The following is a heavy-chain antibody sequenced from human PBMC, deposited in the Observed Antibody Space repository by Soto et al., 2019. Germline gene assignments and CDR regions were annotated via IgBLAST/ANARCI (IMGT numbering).Heavy chain of an antibody. CDR3: TTKGRGGGGEDYCYYGMDV. J-gene: IGHJ6*02. CDR2: IRSKANSYAT. D-gene: IGHD2-21*01. Sequence: GSLRLSGAVSGFTVSGPAIHWVRPASGKGLERVGRIRSKANSYATAYAASVKGRFTIYRDDSKNTAYLQMNSMKPEDTAVYYCTTKGRGGGGEDYCYYGMDVWGQGTTVTV. CDR1: GFTVSGPA. V-gene: IGHV3-73*01.